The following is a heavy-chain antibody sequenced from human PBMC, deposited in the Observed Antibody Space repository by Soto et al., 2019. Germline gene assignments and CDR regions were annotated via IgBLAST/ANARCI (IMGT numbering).Heavy chain of an antibody. V-gene: IGHV3-23*01. D-gene: IGHD3-16*01. J-gene: IGHJ3*02. CDR3: AKDRSGWGSFDI. CDR2: ITGGGHT. Sequence: EVQVLESGGGLVQPGGSLRLSCSASGFTFNDINWVRQAPGKGLEWISRITGGGHTDYVDSVKGRFTISRDNSKNTVYLQMNSLRADDTAVYYGAKDRSGWGSFDIWGQGTVVTVSS. CDR1: GFTFND.